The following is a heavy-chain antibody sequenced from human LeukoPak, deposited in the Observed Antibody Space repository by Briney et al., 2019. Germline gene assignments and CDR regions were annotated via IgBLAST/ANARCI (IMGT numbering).Heavy chain of an antibody. J-gene: IGHJ6*02. V-gene: IGHV3-48*03. D-gene: IGHD2-21*01. CDR3: ARVILDYGMDV. CDR1: GFTFSSFE. CDR2: ITSSGDDI. Sequence: GGSLRLSCAASGFTFSSFEMNWVRQAPGKGLEWISFITSSGDDIFYADSVKGRFTISRDNAKNSLYLQMNSLRAEDTAVYYCARVILDYGMDVWGQGTTVTVSS.